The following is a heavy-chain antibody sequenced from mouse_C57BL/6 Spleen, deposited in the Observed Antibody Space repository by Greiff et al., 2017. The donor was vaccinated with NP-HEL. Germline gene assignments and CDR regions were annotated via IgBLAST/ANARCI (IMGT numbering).Heavy chain of an antibody. CDR2: LTPNNGGT. CDR3: ARGDYYGSSSFAY. Sequence: EVQLQESGPELVKPGASVKIPCKASGYTFTDYNMDWVKQSHGKSLEWIGDLTPNNGGTIYNQKFKGKATLTVDKSSSTAYMELRSLTSEDTAVYYCARGDYYGSSSFAYWGQGTLVTVSA. J-gene: IGHJ3*01. D-gene: IGHD1-1*01. CDR1: GYTFTDYN. V-gene: IGHV1-18*01.